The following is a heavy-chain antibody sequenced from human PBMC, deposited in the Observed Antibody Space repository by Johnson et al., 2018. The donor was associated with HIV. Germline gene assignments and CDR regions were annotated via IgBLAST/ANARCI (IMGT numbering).Heavy chain of an antibody. CDR1: GFTFSSYG. J-gene: IGHJ3*02. CDR3: ARDERDYYDSHAFDI. D-gene: IGHD3-22*01. Sequence: QVQLVESGGGVVQPGRSLRLSCAASGFTFSSYGMHWVRQGPGKGLEWVSGINWNGKTGYADSIKGRFTISRDNAKNSLYLQMNSLRAEDTAVYYCARDERDYYDSHAFDIWGQGTMVTVSS. V-gene: IGHV3-NL1*01. CDR2: INWNGKT.